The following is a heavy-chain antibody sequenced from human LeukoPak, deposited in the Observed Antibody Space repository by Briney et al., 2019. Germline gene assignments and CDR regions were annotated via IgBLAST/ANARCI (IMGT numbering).Heavy chain of an antibody. CDR2: MNPNSGNT. Sequence: ASVKVSCKASGYTFTSYDINWVRQATGQGLEWMGWMNPNSGNTGYAQKFQGRVTMTRNTSISTAYMELSSLRSEDTAVYYCARGDYYDSSGYHYFDYWGQGTLVTVSS. V-gene: IGHV1-8*01. J-gene: IGHJ4*02. CDR3: ARGDYYDSSGYHYFDY. CDR1: GYTFTSYD. D-gene: IGHD3-22*01.